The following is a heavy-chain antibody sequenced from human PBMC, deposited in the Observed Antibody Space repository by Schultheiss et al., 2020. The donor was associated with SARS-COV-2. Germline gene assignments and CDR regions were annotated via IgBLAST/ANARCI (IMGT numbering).Heavy chain of an antibody. D-gene: IGHD3-3*01. Sequence: GSLRLSCAVYGGSFSGYYWSWIRQPPGKGLEWIGEINHSGSTNYNPSLKSRVTISVDTSKNQFSLKLSSVTAADTAVYYCARGSKGYDFWSGWPTLFDYWGQGTLVTVSS. CDR1: GGSFSGYY. V-gene: IGHV4-34*01. J-gene: IGHJ4*02. CDR2: INHSGST. CDR3: ARGSKGYDFWSGWPTLFDY.